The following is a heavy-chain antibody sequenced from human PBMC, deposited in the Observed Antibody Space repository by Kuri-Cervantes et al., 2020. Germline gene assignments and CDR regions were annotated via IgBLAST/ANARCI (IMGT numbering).Heavy chain of an antibody. CDR1: GYTFTSYD. Sequence: ASVKVSCKASGYTFTSYDINWVRQATGQGLEWMGWMNPNSGNTGYAQKFQGRVTMTRNTSISTAYMELSSLRSEDTAVYYCAKDFCSGGSCSDYYYYYMDVWGKGTTVTVSS. V-gene: IGHV1-8*02. CDR3: AKDFCSGGSCSDYYYYYMDV. CDR2: MNPNSGNT. J-gene: IGHJ6*03. D-gene: IGHD2-15*01.